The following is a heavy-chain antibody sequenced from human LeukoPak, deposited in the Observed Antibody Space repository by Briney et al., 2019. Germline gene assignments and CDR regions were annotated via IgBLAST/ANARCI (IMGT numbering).Heavy chain of an antibody. CDR2: IYHSGST. Sequence: PSQTLSLTCTVSGGSISSGGYYWSWIRQPPGKGLEWIGYIYHSGSTYYNPSLKSRVTISVDRSKNQFSLKLNSVTAADTAVYYCARVPRELLWAPFDYWGQGTLVTVSS. CDR1: GGSISSGGYY. J-gene: IGHJ4*02. D-gene: IGHD1-26*01. V-gene: IGHV4-30-2*01. CDR3: ARVPRELLWAPFDY.